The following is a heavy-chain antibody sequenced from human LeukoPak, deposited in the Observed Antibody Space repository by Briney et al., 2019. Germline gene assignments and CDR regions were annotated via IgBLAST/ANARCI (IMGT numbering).Heavy chain of an antibody. Sequence: SETLSLTCTVSGYSISSGYYWGWIRQPPGKGLEWIGSIYHSGSTCYNPSLKSRVTISVDTSKNQFSLKLSSVTAADTAVYYCAREGLVVPAGMDVWGKGTTVTVSS. D-gene: IGHD2-2*01. V-gene: IGHV4-38-2*02. CDR3: AREGLVVPAGMDV. CDR2: IYHSGST. CDR1: GYSISSGYY. J-gene: IGHJ6*03.